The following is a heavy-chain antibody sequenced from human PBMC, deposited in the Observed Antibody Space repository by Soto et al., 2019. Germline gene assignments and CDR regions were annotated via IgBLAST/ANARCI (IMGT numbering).Heavy chain of an antibody. CDR1: GSTFTSSG. J-gene: IGHJ4*02. CDR3: ARDPDPMLTLTGACDY. CDR2: ISAYNGNT. Sequence: QVQLVQSGAEVKKPGASVKVSCQASGSTFTSSGSSWVRQAPGQGLDWMGWISAYNGNTNNAQKLQGRVTMTEDTSTSTAYMELRSLRSDDTAVYYCARDPDPMLTLTGACDYWGQGTLVTVSS. D-gene: IGHD3-16*01. V-gene: IGHV1-18*01.